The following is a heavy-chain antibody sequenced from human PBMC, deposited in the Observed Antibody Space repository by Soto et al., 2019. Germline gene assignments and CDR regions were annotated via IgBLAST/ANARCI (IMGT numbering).Heavy chain of an antibody. CDR1: GLLFSSYT. V-gene: IGHV3-23*01. CDR2: FSATSENT. J-gene: IGHJ4*02. Sequence: EVQPLESGGGLVQPGGSLRLSCVGSGLLFSSYTMTWVRQAPGKGLEWVSSFSATSENTYYADSVRGRFTISRDNSKNTLFLQMTSLTAEDTAMYYCAKARDQQWVRLPFDYWGQGILVIVSS. D-gene: IGHD6-19*01. CDR3: AKARDQQWVRLPFDY.